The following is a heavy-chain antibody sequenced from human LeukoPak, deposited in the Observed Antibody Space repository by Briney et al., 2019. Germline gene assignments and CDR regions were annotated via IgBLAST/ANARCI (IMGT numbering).Heavy chain of an antibody. J-gene: IGHJ4*02. V-gene: IGHV4-61*02. Sequence: SETLSLTCTVSGGSISSGSYYWSWIRQPAGKGLEWIGRIYTSGSTNYNPSLKSRVTISLDTSKNQFSLKLSSVTAADTAVYYCARVGRLYYYDSSGYYDYWGQGTLVTVSS. CDR2: IYTSGST. CDR3: ARVGRLYYYDSSGYYDY. CDR1: GGSISSGSYY. D-gene: IGHD3-22*01.